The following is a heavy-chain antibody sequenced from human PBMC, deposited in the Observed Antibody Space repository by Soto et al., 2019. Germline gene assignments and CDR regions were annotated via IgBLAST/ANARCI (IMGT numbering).Heavy chain of an antibody. CDR2: TYYRSSWQN. V-gene: IGHV6-1*01. J-gene: IGHJ5*02. CDR3: ARLVGNSWLDH. Sequence: QVQLQQSGPVLVKPSQTLSLTCAISGDSVSSNSAVWNWIRQSPSRGLEWLGRTYYRSSWQNEYALSVKSRMTINPDASKNQFSLQLNSVTPEDTAMYYCARLVGNSWLDHWGQGTLVTVSS. CDR1: GDSVSSNSAV. D-gene: IGHD6-6*01.